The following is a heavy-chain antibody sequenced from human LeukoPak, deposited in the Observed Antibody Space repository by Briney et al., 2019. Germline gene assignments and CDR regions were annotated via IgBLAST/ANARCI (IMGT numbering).Heavy chain of an antibody. Sequence: SETLSLTCTVSGGSVTSGSYYWSWIRQPPGKGLEWIGYVYYTGGTNYNPSLKSRVTISVDTSKNQFSLRLSSVTAADTAVYYCARSEGGRAFDTWGQGTMVTVSS. J-gene: IGHJ3*02. V-gene: IGHV4-61*01. CDR3: ARSEGGRAFDT. CDR2: VYYTGGT. D-gene: IGHD1-26*01. CDR1: GGSVTSGSYY.